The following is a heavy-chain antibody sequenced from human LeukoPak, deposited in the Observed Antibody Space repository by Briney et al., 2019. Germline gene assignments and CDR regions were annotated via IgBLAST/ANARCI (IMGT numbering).Heavy chain of an antibody. Sequence: PGGSLRLSCAASGFTFSSYGMHWLRQSPGKGLEWVAFIRYDGSNKYYADSVKGRFTISRDNAKNTLYLQMSSLRAEDTAMYYCARNSNGMSNWGQGTLVIVSS. D-gene: IGHD2-8*01. V-gene: IGHV3-30*02. CDR2: IRYDGSNK. CDR3: ARNSNGMSN. CDR1: GFTFSSYG. J-gene: IGHJ4*02.